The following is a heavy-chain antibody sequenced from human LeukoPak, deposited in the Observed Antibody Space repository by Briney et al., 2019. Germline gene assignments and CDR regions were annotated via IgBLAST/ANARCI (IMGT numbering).Heavy chain of an antibody. V-gene: IGHV4-34*01. CDR3: ARHRRGGIFSAAFQH. CDR2: INHSGST. D-gene: IGHD2-21*01. Sequence: PSETLSLTCAVYGGSFSGYYWSWIRQPPGKGLEWIGEINHSGSTNYNPSLKSRVTISVDTSKNQFSLKLSSVTAADTAVYYCARHRRGGIFSAAFQHWGQGTLVTVSS. CDR1: GGSFSGYY. J-gene: IGHJ1*01.